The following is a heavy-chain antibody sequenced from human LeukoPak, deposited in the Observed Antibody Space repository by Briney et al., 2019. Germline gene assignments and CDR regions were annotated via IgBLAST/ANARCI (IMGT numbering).Heavy chain of an antibody. CDR1: GFTVSSNH. CDR2: IYTGGTT. V-gene: IGHV3-53*01. J-gene: IGHJ6*02. CDR3: ARRYYSMDV. Sequence: GGSLRLSCAASGFTVSSNHMSWVRQAPGKGLEWVSVIYTGGTTYYADSVKGRFTIFRDNSKNTLYLQMNSLRAEDTAVYYCARRYYSMDVWGQGTTVTISS.